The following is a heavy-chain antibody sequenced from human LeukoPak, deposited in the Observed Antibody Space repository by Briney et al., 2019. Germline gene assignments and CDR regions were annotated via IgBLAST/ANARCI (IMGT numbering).Heavy chain of an antibody. D-gene: IGHD1-26*01. CDR1: GCSVSSGSYY. Sequence: SETLSLTCTVSGCSVSSGSYYWSWIRQPPGKGLVWIGYIYDVRSTTCNPSLKSPVTISVDPSTNQFSLKVSCVTAADTSVSYCARELVGATTRLDYWGQGTLVTVSS. J-gene: IGHJ4*02. V-gene: IGHV4-61*01. CDR3: ARELVGATTRLDY. CDR2: IYDVRST.